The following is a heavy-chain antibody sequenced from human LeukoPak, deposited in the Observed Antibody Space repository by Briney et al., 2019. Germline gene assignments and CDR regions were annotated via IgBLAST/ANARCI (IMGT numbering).Heavy chain of an antibody. D-gene: IGHD1-26*01. CDR2: ISSSSSYI. Sequence: GGSLRLSCAASGFTFSSYSMNWVRQAPGKGLEWVSSISSSSSYIYYADSVKGRFTISRDNAKNSLYLQMNSLRAEDTAVYYCARARWELPLDYYYYVDVWGKGATVTVSS. V-gene: IGHV3-21*01. CDR1: GFTFSSYS. J-gene: IGHJ6*03. CDR3: ARARWELPLDYYYYVDV.